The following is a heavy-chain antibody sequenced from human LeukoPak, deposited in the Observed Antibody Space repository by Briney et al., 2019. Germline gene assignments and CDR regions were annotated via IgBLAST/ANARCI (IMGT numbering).Heavy chain of an antibody. CDR2: IKQDGSEK. V-gene: IGHV3-7*03. J-gene: IGHJ6*02. CDR1: GFTFSSYW. D-gene: IGHD2-15*01. CDR3: ARDGDIVVVVAAPYYYYGMDV. Sequence: TGGSLRLSCAASGFTFSSYWMSWVRQAPGKGLEWVANIKQDGSEKYYVDSVKGRFTISRDSAKNSLYLQMNSLRAEDTAVYYCARDGDIVVVVAAPYYYYGMDVWGQGTTVTVS.